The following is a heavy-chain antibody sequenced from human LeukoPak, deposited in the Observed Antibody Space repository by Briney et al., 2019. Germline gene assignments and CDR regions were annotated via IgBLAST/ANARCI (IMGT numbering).Heavy chain of an antibody. Sequence: SGTLSLTCAVSGGSISSSNWWSWVRQPPGKGLEWIGSIYYSGSTYYNPSLKSRVTISVDTSKNQFSLKLSSVTAADTAVYYCASCSRDYFDYWGQGTLVTVSS. J-gene: IGHJ4*02. V-gene: IGHV4-4*02. CDR1: GGSISSSNW. D-gene: IGHD6-13*01. CDR3: ASCSRDYFDY. CDR2: IYYSGST.